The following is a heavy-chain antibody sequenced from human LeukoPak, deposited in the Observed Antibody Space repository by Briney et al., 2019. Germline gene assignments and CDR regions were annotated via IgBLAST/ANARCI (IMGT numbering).Heavy chain of an antibody. Sequence: SETLSLTCTVSDGAIAGYSWSWIRQAPGKGLEWIGYIYYSGDTNYNPSLQSRVTVSVDTSKNQFSLRLSSVTAADTAVYYCARGHSSGYSQGGGWFDPWGQGTLVTVSS. V-gene: IGHV4-59*01. CDR1: DGAIAGYS. J-gene: IGHJ5*02. D-gene: IGHD3-22*01. CDR3: ARGHSSGYSQGGGWFDP. CDR2: IYYSGDT.